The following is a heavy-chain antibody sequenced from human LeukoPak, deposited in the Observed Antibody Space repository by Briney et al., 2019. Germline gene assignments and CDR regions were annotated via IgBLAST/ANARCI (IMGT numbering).Heavy chain of an antibody. CDR3: AAATALLGGSNG. V-gene: IGHV1-58*01. Sequence: GASVKVSCTASGFTFTSSAVQWVRQARGQRLEWIGWIVVGSGNTNYAQKFQERVTITRDMSTSTAYMELSSLRSEDTAVYYCAAATALLGGSNGWGQGTLVTVSS. CDR1: GFTFTSSA. CDR2: IVVGSGNT. D-gene: IGHD2-8*01. J-gene: IGHJ4*02.